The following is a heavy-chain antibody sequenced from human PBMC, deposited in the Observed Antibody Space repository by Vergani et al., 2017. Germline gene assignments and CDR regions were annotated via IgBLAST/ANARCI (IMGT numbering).Heavy chain of an antibody. Sequence: QLHLEESGPGLVKTSETLSLTCTVSGGSIVGSTYYWAWIRQPPGKGLEWIGNTYYSGHTYYNPSLKSRVIISVDTSRNQFSLKLNSVTAADTAMYYCARHEWYTSNYYTRDWIDPWGQGTLVTVSS. J-gene: IGHJ5*02. D-gene: IGHD6-13*01. CDR2: TYYSGHT. V-gene: IGHV4-39*01. CDR1: GGSIVGSTYY. CDR3: ARHEWYTSNYYTRDWIDP.